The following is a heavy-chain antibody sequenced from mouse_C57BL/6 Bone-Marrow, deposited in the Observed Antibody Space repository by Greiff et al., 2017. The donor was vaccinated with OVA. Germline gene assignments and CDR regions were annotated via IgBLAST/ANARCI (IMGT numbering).Heavy chain of an antibody. V-gene: IGHV1-82*01. Sequence: QVQLKESGPELVKPGASVKISCKASGYAFSSSWMNWVKQRPGKGLEWIGRIYPGDGDTNYNGKFKGKATLTADKSSSTAYIQLSSLTSEDSAVYFCAKSGYVGYWGQGTTLTVSS. CDR3: AKSGYVGY. CDR1: GYAFSSSW. J-gene: IGHJ2*01. CDR2: IYPGDGDT. D-gene: IGHD1-1*01.